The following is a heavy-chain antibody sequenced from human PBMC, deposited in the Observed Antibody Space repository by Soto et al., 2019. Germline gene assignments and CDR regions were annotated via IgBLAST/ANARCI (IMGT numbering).Heavy chain of an antibody. D-gene: IGHD3-10*01. Sequence: QVQLQESGPGLVKPSQTLSLTCTVSGGSISSGDYYWSWIRQPPGQGLEWIGYICYSGSTYYNPSLKSRVTISVDTSKNQFSLKLSSVIAADTAVYYCARVEVRGVRIDYWGQGTLVTVSS. J-gene: IGHJ4*02. CDR2: ICYSGST. CDR3: ARVEVRGVRIDY. V-gene: IGHV4-30-4*01. CDR1: GGSISSGDYY.